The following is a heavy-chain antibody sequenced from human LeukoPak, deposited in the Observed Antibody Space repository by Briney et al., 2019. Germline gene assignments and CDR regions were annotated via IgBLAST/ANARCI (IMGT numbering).Heavy chain of an antibody. CDR3: ARDRMEILWFGDVYFDY. V-gene: IGHV3-53*01. CDR2: IYSGGST. Sequence: GGSLRLSCAASGFTVSSNYMSWVRQAPGKGLEWVSVIYSGGSTYYADSVKGRFTISRDNSKNTLYLQMNSLRAEDTAVYYCARDRMEILWFGDVYFDYWGQGTLVTVSS. CDR1: GFTVSSNY. J-gene: IGHJ4*02. D-gene: IGHD3-10*01.